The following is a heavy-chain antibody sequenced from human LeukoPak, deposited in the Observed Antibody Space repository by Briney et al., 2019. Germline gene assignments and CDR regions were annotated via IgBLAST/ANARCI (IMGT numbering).Heavy chain of an antibody. CDR1: GGTFSSYA. D-gene: IGHD3-3*01. CDR2: IIPIFGTA. J-gene: IGHJ4*02. V-gene: IGHV1-69*13. Sequence: ASVKVSCKASGGTFSSYAISWVRQAPGQGLEWMGGIIPIFGTANYAQKFQGRVTITADESTSTAYMELSSLRSEDTAVYYCARARGDFWSGYLMGGYYFDYWGQGTLVTVSS. CDR3: ARARGDFWSGYLMGGYYFDY.